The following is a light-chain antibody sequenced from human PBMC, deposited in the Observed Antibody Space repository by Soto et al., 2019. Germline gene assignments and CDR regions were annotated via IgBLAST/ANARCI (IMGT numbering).Light chain of an antibody. CDR1: QSVSSNY. J-gene: IGKJ5*01. Sequence: EIVMTQNTATLPFSPGERATLYCSAGQSVSSNYLAWYQQKPGQAPRLLIYAASSRATGIPDRFSGSGSGTDFTLTIDGLEPEDFVVYYCQQYGYSPITFGQGTRLEIK. CDR2: AAS. V-gene: IGKV3-20*01. CDR3: QQYGYSPIT.